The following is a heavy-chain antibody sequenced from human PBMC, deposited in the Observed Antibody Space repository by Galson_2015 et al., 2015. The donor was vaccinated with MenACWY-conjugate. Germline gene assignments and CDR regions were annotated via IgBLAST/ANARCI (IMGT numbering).Heavy chain of an antibody. D-gene: IGHD5-18*01. Sequence: SLRLSCAASGFTLTSYWMHWVRQAPGKGLVWVSHINWDGSTTSHADSVKGRFSISRDNAKNTLYLQMNSLTAEDTAVYYCARGGGYSYGHIDYWGQGALVTVSS. J-gene: IGHJ4*02. CDR2: INWDGSTT. V-gene: IGHV3-74*01. CDR3: ARGGGYSYGHIDY. CDR1: GFTLTSYW.